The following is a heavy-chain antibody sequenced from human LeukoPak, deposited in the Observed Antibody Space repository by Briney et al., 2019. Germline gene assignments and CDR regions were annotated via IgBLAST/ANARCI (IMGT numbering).Heavy chain of an antibody. J-gene: IGHJ5*02. D-gene: IGHD2/OR15-2a*01. V-gene: IGHV4-34*01. CDR2: INHSGST. CDR1: GGSFSGYY. Sequence: KPSETLSLTCAVYGGSFSGYYWSWIRQPPGKGLEWIGEINHSGSTNYNPSLKSRVTISVDTSKNQFSLKLSSVTAADTAVYYCARLPLSNRWFDPWGQGTLVTVCS. CDR3: ARLPLSNRWFDP.